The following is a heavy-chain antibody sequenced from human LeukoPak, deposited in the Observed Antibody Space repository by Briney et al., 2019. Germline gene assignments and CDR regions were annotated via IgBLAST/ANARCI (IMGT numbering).Heavy chain of an antibody. V-gene: IGHV4-59*01. CDR3: ARLKYYYDSSGSRAEYFQH. D-gene: IGHD3-22*01. Sequence: SETLSLTCTVSAGSISPYYWSWIRQPPGKGLEWLGYIYYSGSTDYNPSLMGRLTISVDTSKNQFSLKLSSVTAADTAVYYCARLKYYYDSSGSRAEYFQHWGQGTLVTASS. J-gene: IGHJ1*01. CDR2: IYYSGST. CDR1: AGSISPYY.